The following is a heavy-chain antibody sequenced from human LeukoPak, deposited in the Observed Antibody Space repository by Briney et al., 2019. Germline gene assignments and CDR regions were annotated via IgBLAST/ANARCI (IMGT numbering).Heavy chain of an antibody. CDR1: GGTFSSYA. D-gene: IGHD3-10*01. J-gene: IGHJ6*03. Sequence: RASVKVSCKASGGTFSSYAISWVRQAPGQGLEWMGGIIPIFGTANYAQKFQGRVTITADKSTSIAYMELSSLRSEDTAVYYCAREGGMVRGVILDYYYYYMDVWGKGTTVTVSS. CDR3: AREGGMVRGVILDYYYYYMDV. CDR2: IIPIFGTA. V-gene: IGHV1-69*06.